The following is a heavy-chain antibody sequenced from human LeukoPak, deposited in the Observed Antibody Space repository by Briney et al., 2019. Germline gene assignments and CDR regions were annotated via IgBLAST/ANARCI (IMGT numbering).Heavy chain of an antibody. V-gene: IGHV4-38-2*02. CDR1: GYSISSGYY. D-gene: IGHD3-3*01. Sequence: PSETLSLTCTVSGYSISSGYYWGWIRQPPGKGLEWIGSIYHSGSTCYNPSLKSRVTISVDTSKNQFSLKLSSVTAADTAVYYCARLSQFGVLRFSYYMDVWGKGTTVTVSS. J-gene: IGHJ6*03. CDR3: ARLSQFGVLRFSYYMDV. CDR2: IYHSGST.